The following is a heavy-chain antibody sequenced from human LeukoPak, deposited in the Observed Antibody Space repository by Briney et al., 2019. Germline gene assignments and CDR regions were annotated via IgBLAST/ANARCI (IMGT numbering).Heavy chain of an antibody. D-gene: IGHD5-12*01. Sequence: GGSLRLSCVASGFTLSNYEMNWVRQAPGKGLEWVSYISSSGGTIYYADSVKGRFTISRDNAKNSLYLQMNSLRAEDTAVYYCARSGYYFDYWGQGTLVTVSS. V-gene: IGHV3-48*03. J-gene: IGHJ4*02. CDR2: ISSSGGTI. CDR1: GFTLSNYE. CDR3: ARSGYYFDY.